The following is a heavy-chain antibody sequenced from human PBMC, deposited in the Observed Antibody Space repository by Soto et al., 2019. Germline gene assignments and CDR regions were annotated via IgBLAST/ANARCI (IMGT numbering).Heavy chain of an antibody. CDR2: INPSGGST. V-gene: IGHV1-46*01. CDR1: GYTFTSYY. Sequence: GASVNVSCKASGYTFTSYYMHWVRQAPGQGLEWMGIINPSGGSTSYAQKFQGRVTMTRDTSTSTAYMDLSSLSSEDTAVYYCARTILSNWFDPWGQGTPVTISS. D-gene: IGHD2-15*01. J-gene: IGHJ5*02. CDR3: ARTILSNWFDP.